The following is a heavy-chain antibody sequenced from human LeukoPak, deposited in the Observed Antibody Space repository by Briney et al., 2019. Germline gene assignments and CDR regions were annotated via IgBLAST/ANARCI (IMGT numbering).Heavy chain of an antibody. CDR1: GFTFSNYD. CDR2: ISGSGGST. Sequence: GGSLRLSCAASGFTFSNYDMRCVSQPPAKGLEGVSAISGSGGSTYYEDSVKGRFTISGDNSKNTLYLQMNSLTAEDTAVYYCAKERGFGEFFDYWRQGTLVTVSP. V-gene: IGHV3-23*01. J-gene: IGHJ4*02. D-gene: IGHD3-10*01. CDR3: AKERGFGEFFDY.